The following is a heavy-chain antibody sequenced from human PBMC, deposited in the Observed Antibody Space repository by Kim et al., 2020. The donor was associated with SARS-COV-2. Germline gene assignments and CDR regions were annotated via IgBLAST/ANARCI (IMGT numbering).Heavy chain of an antibody. Sequence: GGSLRLSCAASGFTLSSYWMHWVRQAPGKGLVWVSRSNSDGSSRSYADSVKGRFSISRDNAKNTLYLQMDSLRADDTAVYYCARRTATAGGYWYFDLWGRGPLVTVSS. D-gene: IGHD6-13*01. CDR3: ARRTATAGGYWYFDL. CDR1: GFTLSSYW. J-gene: IGHJ2*01. CDR2: SNSDGSSR. V-gene: IGHV3-74*01.